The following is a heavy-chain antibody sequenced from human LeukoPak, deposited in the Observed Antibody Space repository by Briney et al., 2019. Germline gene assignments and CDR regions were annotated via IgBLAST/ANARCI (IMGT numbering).Heavy chain of an antibody. CDR3: ARDLMDYYDSSGLDY. CDR2: ISAYNGNT. J-gene: IGHJ4*02. Sequence: ASVKVSCKASGYTFTSYGISWVRQAPGQGLEWMGRISAYNGNTNYAQKLQGRVTMTTDTSTSTAYMELRSLRSDDTAVYYCARDLMDYYDSSGLDYWGQGTLVTVSS. CDR1: GYTFTSYG. D-gene: IGHD3-22*01. V-gene: IGHV1-18*01.